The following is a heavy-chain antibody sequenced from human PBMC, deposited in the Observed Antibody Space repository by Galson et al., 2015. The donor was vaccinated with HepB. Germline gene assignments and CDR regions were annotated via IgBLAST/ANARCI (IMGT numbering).Heavy chain of an antibody. J-gene: IGHJ6*02. V-gene: IGHV3-30*18. D-gene: IGHD3-22*01. CDR1: GFTFSSYG. CDR3: AKAGFGRWLHYGMDV. Sequence: SLRLSCAASGFTFSSYGMHWVRQAPGKGLEWVAVISYDGSNKYYADSVKGRFTISRDNSKNTLYLQMNSLRAEDTAVYYCAKAGFGRWLHYGMDVWGQGTTVTVSS. CDR2: ISYDGSNK.